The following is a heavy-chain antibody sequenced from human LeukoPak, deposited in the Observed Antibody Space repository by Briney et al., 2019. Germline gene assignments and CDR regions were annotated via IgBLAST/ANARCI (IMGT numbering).Heavy chain of an antibody. CDR3: ARVTHYYDSGSYPY. CDR2: IYHSGTT. CDR1: GYSLRSGYY. V-gene: IGHV4-38-2*02. Sequence: SETLSLTCTVSGYSLRSGYYWGWSRPSPGKGLGWVGNIYHSGTTYYNPSLKSRATISVDTSKNQFSLKLSSVTAADTAVYYCARVTHYYDSGSYPYWGQGTLVTVSS. J-gene: IGHJ4*02. D-gene: IGHD3-10*01.